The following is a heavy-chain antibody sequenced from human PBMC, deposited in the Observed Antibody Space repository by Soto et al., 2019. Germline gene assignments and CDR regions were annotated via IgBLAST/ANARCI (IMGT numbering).Heavy chain of an antibody. CDR2: INHSGST. Sequence: QVQLQQWGAGLLKPSETLSLTCAVYGGSFSGYYWSWIRQPRGKGLEWIGEINHSGSTNYNPSLKSLVTISVDTSKNQFSLKLSSVTAADTAVYYCARESNSSSWYGYWGQGTLVTVS. CDR3: ARESNSSSWYGY. V-gene: IGHV4-34*01. J-gene: IGHJ4*02. CDR1: GGSFSGYY. D-gene: IGHD6-13*01.